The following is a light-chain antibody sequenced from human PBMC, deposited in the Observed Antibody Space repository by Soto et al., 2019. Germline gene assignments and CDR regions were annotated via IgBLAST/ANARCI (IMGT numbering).Light chain of an antibody. V-gene: IGKV3D-15*01. J-gene: IGKJ4*01. Sequence: EIVMTQSPATLSVSPGERATLSCRASQSVSINLAWYQQKPGQAPRLLIYGASIRATGIPARFSGSGSGTEFTLSISSLQSEDFEIYYCQQYNNWPPLTFGGGTKVEIK. CDR3: QQYNNWPPLT. CDR1: QSVSIN. CDR2: GAS.